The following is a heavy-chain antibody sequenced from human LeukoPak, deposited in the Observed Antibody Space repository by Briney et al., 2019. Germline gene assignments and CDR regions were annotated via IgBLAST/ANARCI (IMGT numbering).Heavy chain of an antibody. CDR3: ARDTGSYYFDY. J-gene: IGHJ4*02. CDR2: ISSNGGST. CDR1: GFTFSSYA. V-gene: IGHV3-64*01. Sequence: PGGSLRLSCAASGFTFSSYAMHWVRQAPGKGLEYVSAISSNGGSTYCANSVKGRFTISRDNSKNTLYLQMGSLRAEDMAVYYCARDTGSYYFDYWGQGTLVTVSS. D-gene: IGHD1-26*01.